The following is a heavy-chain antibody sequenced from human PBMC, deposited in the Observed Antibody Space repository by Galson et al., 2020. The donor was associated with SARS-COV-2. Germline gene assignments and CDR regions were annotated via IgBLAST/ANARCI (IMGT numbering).Heavy chain of an antibody. D-gene: IGHD4-17*01. CDR2: IYYSGST. CDR1: GGSISSGGYY. V-gene: IGHV4-31*03. Sequence: SETLSLTCTVSGGSISSGGYYWSWIRQHLGKGLEWIWYIYYSGSTYYNPSLKSRVTISVDTSKNQFSLKLSPVTAADTAVYYCARDVTTVVKTHLWYFDLWGRGTLVTVSS. J-gene: IGHJ2*01. CDR3: ARDVTTVVKTHLWYFDL.